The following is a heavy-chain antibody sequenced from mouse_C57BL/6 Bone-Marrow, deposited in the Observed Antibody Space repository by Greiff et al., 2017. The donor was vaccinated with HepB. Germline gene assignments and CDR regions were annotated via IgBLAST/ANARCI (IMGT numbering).Heavy chain of an antibody. CDR2: INPSNGGT. V-gene: IGHV1-53*01. CDR3: ARSLLRSAWFAY. D-gene: IGHD1-2*01. J-gene: IGHJ3*01. Sequence: VKLQQPGTELVKPGASVKLSCKASGYTFTSYWMHWVKQRPGQGLEWIGNINPSNGGTNYNEKFKSKATLTVDKSSSTAYMQLSSLTSEDSAVYYCARSLLRSAWFAYWGQGTLVTVSA. CDR1: GYTFTSYW.